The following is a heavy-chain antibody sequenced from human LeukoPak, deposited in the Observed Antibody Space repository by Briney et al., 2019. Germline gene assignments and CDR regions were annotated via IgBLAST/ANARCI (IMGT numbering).Heavy chain of an antibody. CDR2: INTNTGNP. J-gene: IGHJ4*02. CDR1: GYTFTNYA. Sequence: GASVKVSCKASGYTFTNYAINWVRQAPGQGLELMGWINTNTGNPTYAQGFTGQFVFSLYTSVSTAYLQISSLKAEDTAVYYCARIWRSFGELAGVYGYWGQGTLVTVSS. D-gene: IGHD3-10*01. V-gene: IGHV7-4-1*02. CDR3: ARIWRSFGELAGVYGY.